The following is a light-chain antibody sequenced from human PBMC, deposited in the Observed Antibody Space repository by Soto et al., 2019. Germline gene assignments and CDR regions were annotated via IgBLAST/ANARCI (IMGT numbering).Light chain of an antibody. Sequence: DIQMAQSPSTLSASVGDRVTITCRASQSISSWLAWYQQKPGKAPKLLIYDASSLESGVPSRFSGSGSGTEFTLTISSLQPDDFATYHCQQYNTYSTFGQGTKWIS. CDR1: QSISSW. CDR3: QQYNTYST. V-gene: IGKV1-5*01. J-gene: IGKJ1*01. CDR2: DAS.